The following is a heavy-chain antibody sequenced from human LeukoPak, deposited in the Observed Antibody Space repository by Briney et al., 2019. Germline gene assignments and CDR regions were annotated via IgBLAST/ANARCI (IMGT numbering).Heavy chain of an antibody. CDR2: INPSGGTT. CDR3: ARDNSVGDNAWWFDP. V-gene: IGHV1-46*01. Sequence: GASVKVSCKASGYIFTSYNIYWVRQAPGQGLEWMGIINPSGGTTNYAQKFQGRVTMTRDMSTSTDYMELSSLRSEDTAIYYCARDNSVGDNAWWFDPWGQGTLVTVSS. J-gene: IGHJ5*02. D-gene: IGHD1-26*01. CDR1: GYIFTSYN.